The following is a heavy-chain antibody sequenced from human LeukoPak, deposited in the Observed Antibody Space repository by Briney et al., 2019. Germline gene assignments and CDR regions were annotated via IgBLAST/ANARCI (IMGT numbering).Heavy chain of an antibody. V-gene: IGHV3-33*08. J-gene: IGHJ4*02. CDR1: GFTPTTKW. CDR2: IWYDGSNK. CDR3: ARDVGNFDY. Sequence: PGGSLRPSCVPSGFTPTTKWMAWVRQAPGKGLEWVAVIWYDGSNKYYAYSVKGRFTISRDNSENTLYLQMNSLSAEDTAVYYCARDVGNFDYWGQGTLVTVSS.